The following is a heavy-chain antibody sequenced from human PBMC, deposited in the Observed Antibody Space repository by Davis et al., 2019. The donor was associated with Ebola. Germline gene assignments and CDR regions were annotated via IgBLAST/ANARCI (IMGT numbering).Heavy chain of an antibody. V-gene: IGHV3-48*03. Sequence: PGGSLRLSCAASGFTLSSYELNWVRQAPGKGLEWISHISISGDTIYYADSVEGRFTISRDNAKNSLYLQMNSLRAEDTAVYYCARDLQGRAGAAYLDVWGQGTLVTVSS. CDR3: ARDLQGRAGAAYLDV. D-gene: IGHD6-19*01. J-gene: IGHJ4*02. CDR2: ISISGDTI. CDR1: GFTLSSYE.